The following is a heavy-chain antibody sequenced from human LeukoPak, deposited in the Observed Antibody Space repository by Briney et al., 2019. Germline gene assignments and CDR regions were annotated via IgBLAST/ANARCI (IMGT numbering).Heavy chain of an antibody. V-gene: IGHV3-23*01. CDR3: AKFATTVTTRGNFDY. Sequence: GGSLRLSCAASGFTFRNYAMTWVRQTPGEGLKWVSAITSNGDTTLYAESVKGRFTISRDNSRDTLNLEINSLRAEDTAVYYCAKFATTVTTRGNFDYWGQGTLVTVSS. J-gene: IGHJ4*02. CDR2: ITSNGDTT. D-gene: IGHD4-17*01. CDR1: GFTFRNYA.